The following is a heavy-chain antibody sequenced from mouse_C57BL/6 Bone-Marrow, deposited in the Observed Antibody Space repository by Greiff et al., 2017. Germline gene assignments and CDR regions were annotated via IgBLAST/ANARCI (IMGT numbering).Heavy chain of an antibody. J-gene: IGHJ1*03. CDR1: GFNIKNTY. Sequence: EVQLQQSVAELVRPGASVKLSCTASGFNIKNTYMHWVKQRPEQGLEWIGRIDPANGNTKYAPKFQGKATITADTSSNTAYLQLSSLTSEDTAIYYCAISPYYYGSSYWYFDVWGTGTTVTVSS. V-gene: IGHV14-3*01. D-gene: IGHD1-1*01. CDR3: AISPYYYGSSYWYFDV. CDR2: IDPANGNT.